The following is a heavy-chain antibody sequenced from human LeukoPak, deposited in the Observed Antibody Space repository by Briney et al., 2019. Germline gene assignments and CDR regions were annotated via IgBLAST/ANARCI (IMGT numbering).Heavy chain of an antibody. J-gene: IGHJ5*02. D-gene: IGHD4-17*01. CDR2: ISSYNGNT. Sequence: EASVKVSCKASGYTFTSYGISWVRQAPGQGLAWMGWISSYNGNTNYAQKLQGRVPMTADTSTSTAYMELRSLRSDGTAVYYCASKYGDYQSYWFDPWGQGTLVSVSS. CDR3: ASKYGDYQSYWFDP. V-gene: IGHV1-18*01. CDR1: GYTFTSYG.